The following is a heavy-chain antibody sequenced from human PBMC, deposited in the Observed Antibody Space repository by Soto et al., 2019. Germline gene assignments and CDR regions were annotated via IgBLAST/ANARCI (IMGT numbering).Heavy chain of an antibody. D-gene: IGHD1-26*01. V-gene: IGHV1-69*13. CDR1: GGTFSSYA. CDR2: IIPIFGTA. CDR3: AKNIVGATRGYYYYGMDV. Sequence: ASVKVSCKASGGTFSSYAISWVRQAPGQGLEWMGGIIPIFGTANYAQKFQGRVTITADESTSTAYMELSSLRSEDTAVYYCAKNIVGATRGYYYYGMDVWGHGTTVTVSS. J-gene: IGHJ6*02.